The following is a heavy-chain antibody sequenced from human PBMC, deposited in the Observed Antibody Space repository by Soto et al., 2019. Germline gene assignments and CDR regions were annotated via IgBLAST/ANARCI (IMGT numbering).Heavy chain of an antibody. CDR1: GFTFSNYW. V-gene: IGHV3-7*01. CDR2: IKQDESEK. Sequence: EVQLVESGGGLVQPGGSLRLSCVASGFTFSNYWMNWVRQAPGKGLEWVANIKQDESEKYYVDSVKGRFTISRDNAKNSLYLQMNSLEVEDTAVYFCARDPRVVGSRGGIYYYGMDVWGQGTTVTVSS. D-gene: IGHD2-15*01. CDR3: ARDPRVVGSRGGIYYYGMDV. J-gene: IGHJ6*02.